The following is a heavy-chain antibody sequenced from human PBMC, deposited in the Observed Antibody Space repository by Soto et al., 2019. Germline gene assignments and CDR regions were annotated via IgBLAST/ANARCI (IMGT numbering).Heavy chain of an antibody. CDR2: IYSGGST. D-gene: IGHD3-22*01. CDR3: AREGYYYDSSGYRTDAFDF. Sequence: PGGSLRLSCAASGFTVSSNYMSWVRQAPGKGLEWVSVIYSGGSTYYADSVKGRFTISRDNSKNTLYLQMNSLRAEDTAVYYCAREGYYYDSSGYRTDAFDFRGQGTFVTVSS. CDR1: GFTVSSNY. V-gene: IGHV3-53*01. J-gene: IGHJ3*01.